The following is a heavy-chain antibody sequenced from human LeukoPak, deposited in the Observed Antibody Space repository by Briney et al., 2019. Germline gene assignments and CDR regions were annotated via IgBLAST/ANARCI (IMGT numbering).Heavy chain of an antibody. CDR1: GFTVSSNY. CDR3: ARIHIVENAFDI. Sequence: PGGSLRLSCAASGFTVSSNYVSWVRQAPGKGLEWVSVIYSGGSTYYADSVKGRFTISRDNSKNTLYLQMNSLRAEDTAVYYCARIHIVENAFDIWGQGTMVTVSS. V-gene: IGHV3-53*01. CDR2: IYSGGST. J-gene: IGHJ3*02. D-gene: IGHD2-21*01.